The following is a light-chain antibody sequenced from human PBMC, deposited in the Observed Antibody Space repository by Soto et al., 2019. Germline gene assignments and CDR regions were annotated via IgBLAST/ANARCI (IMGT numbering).Light chain of an antibody. V-gene: IGKV3-15*01. CDR3: QQYNNWPPWT. Sequence: EVVMTQSPATLSVSPGERATLSCRSSQSARSSLGWYQQKPGQPPSLLIYDVAIMATGIPARFSGSGSGTEFTLTINSLQSDDFAVYYCQQYNNWPPWTFGQGTKVDIK. CDR2: DVA. CDR1: QSARSS. J-gene: IGKJ1*01.